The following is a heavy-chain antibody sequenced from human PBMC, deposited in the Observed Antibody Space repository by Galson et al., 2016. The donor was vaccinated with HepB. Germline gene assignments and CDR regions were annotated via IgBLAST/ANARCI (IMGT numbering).Heavy chain of an antibody. V-gene: IGHV4-4*01. J-gene: IGHJ4*02. CDR3: ASLDNRRGGEV. CDR2: VFHSGNT. D-gene: IGHD2-2*03. CDR1: GASINSLNW. Sequence: ETLSLTCAVSGASINSLNWWSWVRQPPGKGLEWIGEVFHSGNTNYNSSLKSRVSMSADKSKNQFSLTLTSVTAADTAVYFYASLDNRRGGEVWGQGTLVTVSS.